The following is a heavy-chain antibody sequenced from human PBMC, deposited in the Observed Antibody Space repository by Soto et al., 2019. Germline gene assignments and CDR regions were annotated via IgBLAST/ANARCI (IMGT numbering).Heavy chain of an antibody. CDR2: IYHSGST. D-gene: IGHD2-15*01. Sequence: SETLSLTCTVSGSSISSGSYYWSWIRQHPGKGLEWIAYIYHSGSTYYNPSLKSRATISLDTSKNQFSLKLSSVTAADTAVYYCARDYMAVVDWGQGTLVTVSS. CDR1: GSSISSGSYY. J-gene: IGHJ4*02. CDR3: ARDYMAVVD. V-gene: IGHV4-31*03.